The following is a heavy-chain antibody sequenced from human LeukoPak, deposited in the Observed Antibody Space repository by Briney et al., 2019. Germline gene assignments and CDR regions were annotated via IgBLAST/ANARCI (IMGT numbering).Heavy chain of an antibody. Sequence: GGSLRLSCAASGFTVSSNYMSWVRQAPRKGLEWVSVIYSGGSTYYADSVKGRFTISRDNSKNTLYLQMNSLRAEDTAVYYCARWYSSSWAFDYWGQGTLVTVSS. J-gene: IGHJ4*02. CDR1: GFTVSSNY. D-gene: IGHD6-13*01. CDR3: ARWYSSSWAFDY. CDR2: IYSGGST. V-gene: IGHV3-66*01.